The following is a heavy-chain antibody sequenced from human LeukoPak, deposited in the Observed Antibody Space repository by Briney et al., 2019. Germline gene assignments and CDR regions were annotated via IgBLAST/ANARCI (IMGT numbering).Heavy chain of an antibody. D-gene: IGHD1-1*01. Sequence: GGSLRLSCGASGFTFSNYWMSWIRQAPGKGLEWVSYISSSGSTKYYADPVKGRFTISRDNAKNSLYLHMNSLRAEDTAVYYCARELNGAFDPWGQGTLVTVSS. CDR1: GFTFSNYW. V-gene: IGHV3-11*04. J-gene: IGHJ5*02. CDR2: ISSSGSTK. CDR3: ARELNGAFDP.